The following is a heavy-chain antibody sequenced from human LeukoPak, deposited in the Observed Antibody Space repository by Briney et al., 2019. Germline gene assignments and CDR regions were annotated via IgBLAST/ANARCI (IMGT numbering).Heavy chain of an antibody. Sequence: ASVTVSCKASGGTFSSYAISWVRQAPGQGLEWMGGIIPIFGTANYAQKFQGRVTITADESTSTAYMELSSLRSEDTAVYYCARGRGWQWLVRGFDYWGQGTLVTVSS. CDR1: GGTFSSYA. J-gene: IGHJ4*02. CDR2: IIPIFGTA. V-gene: IGHV1-69*13. CDR3: ARGRGWQWLVRGFDY. D-gene: IGHD6-19*01.